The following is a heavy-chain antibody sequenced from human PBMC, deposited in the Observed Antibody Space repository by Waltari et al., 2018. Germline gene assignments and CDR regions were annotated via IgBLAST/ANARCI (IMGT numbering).Heavy chain of an antibody. Sequence: QVQLVQSGAEVKKPGASVKVSCKASGYTFTGYYMHWVRQAPGQGLEWMGGIIPICGTANYAQKFQGRVTITADESTSTAYMELSSLRSEDTAVYYCARERGKGGNSEAPFDYWGQGTLVTVSS. CDR3: ARERGKGGNSEAPFDY. CDR1: GYTFTGYY. CDR2: IIPICGTA. V-gene: IGHV1-69*01. D-gene: IGHD2-21*02. J-gene: IGHJ4*02.